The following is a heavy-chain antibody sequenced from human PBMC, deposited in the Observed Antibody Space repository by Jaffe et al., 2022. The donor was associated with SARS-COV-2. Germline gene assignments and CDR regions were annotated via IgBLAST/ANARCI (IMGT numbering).Heavy chain of an antibody. V-gene: IGHV3-33*01. CDR3: ARPPLGYNYYYYGMDV. D-gene: IGHD5-12*01. Sequence: QVQLVESGGGVVQPGRSLRLSCAASGFTFSSYGMHWVRQAPGKGLEWVAVIWYDGSNKYYADSVKGRFTISRDNSKNTLYLQMNSLRAEDTAVYYCARPPLGYNYYYYGMDVWGQGTTVTVSS. CDR2: IWYDGSNK. J-gene: IGHJ6*02. CDR1: GFTFSSYG.